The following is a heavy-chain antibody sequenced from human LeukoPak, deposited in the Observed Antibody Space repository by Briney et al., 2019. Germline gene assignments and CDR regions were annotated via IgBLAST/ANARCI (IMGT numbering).Heavy chain of an antibody. J-gene: IGHJ4*02. D-gene: IGHD4-4*01. Sequence: PGGSLILSCAASGFPFRVRWMHWVRQAPGKGLVWISLIKKDGFFSTYADSVKGRFTISRDDAKNTLYLQMDSLRADDTAVYYCATDLDYTFDYWGRGTLVTVSS. CDR1: GFPFRVRW. CDR2: IKKDGFFS. V-gene: IGHV3-74*03. CDR3: ATDLDYTFDY.